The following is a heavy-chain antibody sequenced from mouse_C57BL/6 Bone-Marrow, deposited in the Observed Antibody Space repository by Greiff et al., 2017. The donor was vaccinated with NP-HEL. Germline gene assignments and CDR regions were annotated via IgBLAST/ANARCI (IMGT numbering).Heavy chain of an antibody. CDR3: ARQDSNYVYFDY. Sequence: EVKVVESGGGLVKPGGSLKLSCAASGFTFSSYTMSWVRQTPEKRLEWVATISGGGGNTYYPDSVKGRFTISRDNAKNTLYLQMSSLRSEDTALYYCARQDSNYVYFDYWGQGTTLTVSS. D-gene: IGHD2-5*01. J-gene: IGHJ2*01. CDR2: ISGGGGNT. V-gene: IGHV5-9*01. CDR1: GFTFSSYT.